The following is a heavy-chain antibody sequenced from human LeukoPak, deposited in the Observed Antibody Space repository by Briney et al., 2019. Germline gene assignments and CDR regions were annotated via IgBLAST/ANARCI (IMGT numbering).Heavy chain of an antibody. CDR2: IYSGSST. J-gene: IGHJ4*02. Sequence: GGSLRLSCAASGLTVSSNYMSWVRQAPGKGLEWVSLIYSGSSTYYADSVKGRFTISRDKSKNTLYLQMSSLRVEDTAVYYCAMGAIVATIDYWGQGTLVSVSS. CDR1: GLTVSSNY. V-gene: IGHV3-66*01. CDR3: AMGAIVATIDY. D-gene: IGHD5-12*01.